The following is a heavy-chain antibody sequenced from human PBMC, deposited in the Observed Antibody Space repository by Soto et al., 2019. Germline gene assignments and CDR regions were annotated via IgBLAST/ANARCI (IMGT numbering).Heavy chain of an antibody. CDR1: GGSISSSSYY. D-gene: IGHD3-10*01. J-gene: IGHJ5*02. V-gene: IGHV4-39*01. Sequence: SLTCTVSGGSISSSSYYWGWIRQPPGKGLEWIGSIYYSGSTYYNPSLKSRVTISVDTSKNQFSLKLSSVTAADTAVYYCARHGVTMVRGVIIQTNWFDPWGQGTLVTVSS. CDR2: IYYSGST. CDR3: ARHGVTMVRGVIIQTNWFDP.